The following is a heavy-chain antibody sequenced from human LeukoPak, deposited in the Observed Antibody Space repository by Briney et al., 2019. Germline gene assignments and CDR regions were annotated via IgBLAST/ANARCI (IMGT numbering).Heavy chain of an antibody. CDR2: INNDGTEK. V-gene: IGHV3-7*01. D-gene: IGHD5-18*01. CDR1: GFTFRNSW. CDR3: ARDSGYSTFDL. Sequence: GSLRLSCAASGFTFRNSWMTCVCQSPRKRLEWGASINNDGTEKNYGNSVNRRFSTSRENSKNSLYLQMNFLRPEDASTYYCARDSGYSTFDLWGQGTRVIVSS. J-gene: IGHJ4*02.